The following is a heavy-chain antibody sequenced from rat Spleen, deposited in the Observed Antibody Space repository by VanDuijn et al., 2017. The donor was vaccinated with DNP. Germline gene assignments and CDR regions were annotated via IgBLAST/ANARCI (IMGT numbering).Heavy chain of an antibody. CDR1: GFTFSNYD. V-gene: IGHV5-25*01. CDR3: ARLILRVWGAMDA. J-gene: IGHJ4*01. CDR2: ISTSGGST. Sequence: EVQLVESGGGLVRPGRSLKLSCAASGFTFSNYDMAWVRQAPTKGLEWVASISTSGGSTYYRDSVKGRFTFSRDNAKSTLYLQMDSLRSEDTATYYCARLILRVWGAMDAWGQGTSVTVSS. D-gene: IGHD1-7*01.